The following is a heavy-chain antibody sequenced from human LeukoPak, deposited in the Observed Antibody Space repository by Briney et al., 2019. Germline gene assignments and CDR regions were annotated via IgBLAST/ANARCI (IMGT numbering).Heavy chain of an antibody. CDR1: GFTFSSYS. V-gene: IGHV3-21*01. J-gene: IGHJ4*02. CDR2: ISSSSSYV. CDR3: ARDVLMGVTGY. D-gene: IGHD1-20*01. Sequence: GGSLRLSCAASGFTFSSYSMNWVRQAPGKGLEWVSSISSSSSYVYYADSVKGRFTISRDNAKNSLYLQMNSLRAEDTAVYYCARDVLMGVTGYWGQGTLVTVSS.